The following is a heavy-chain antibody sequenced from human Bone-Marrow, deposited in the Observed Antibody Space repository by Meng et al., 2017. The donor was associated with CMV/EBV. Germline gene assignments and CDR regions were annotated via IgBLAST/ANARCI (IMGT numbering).Heavy chain of an antibody. CDR3: GRGHSRKYSSSWQSRFDYYYPMDV. Sequence: SGTLRLTCNVSGGSISTSSYYGGWIRQPPGTGLEWIGNIFYSGSTYYNPSLKSRVTISVDTCKNQLSLKLTSVTAADAAVYSCGRGHSRKYSSSWQSRFDYYYPMDVWGQGTTVTVSS. V-gene: IGHV4-39*07. CDR2: IFYSGST. D-gene: IGHD6-13*01. CDR1: GGSISTSSYY. J-gene: IGHJ6*02.